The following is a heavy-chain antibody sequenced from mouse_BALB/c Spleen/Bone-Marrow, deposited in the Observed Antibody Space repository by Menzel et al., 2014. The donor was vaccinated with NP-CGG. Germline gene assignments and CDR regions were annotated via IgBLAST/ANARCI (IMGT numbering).Heavy chain of an antibody. CDR3: ASYRFAY. V-gene: IGHV1-7*01. J-gene: IGHJ3*01. CDR2: INPSTGYT. D-gene: IGHD2-10*01. Sequence: QVQLQQSGAELAKPGASMKMSCKASDYTFTNYWMHWVKQRPGQGLEWIGYINPSTGYTEYNQKFKDKATLTADKSSSTAYMQLSRLTSEDSAVYYCASYRFAYWGQGTLVTVSA. CDR1: DYTFTNYW.